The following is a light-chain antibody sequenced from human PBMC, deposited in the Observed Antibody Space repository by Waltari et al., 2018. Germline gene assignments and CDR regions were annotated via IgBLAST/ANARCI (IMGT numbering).Light chain of an antibody. J-gene: IGLJ3*02. V-gene: IGLV4-69*01. Sequence: QLVLTQSPSASASLGASVKLTCTLSSGHSTNIIAWLQQHPEKGPRYLMNVNSDGSHNKGVGIPDRFSGSGSGAERYLTISSLQSEDEADYYYQTGGHGTWVFGGGTRLTVL. CDR1: SGHSTNI. CDR2: VNSDGSH. CDR3: QTGGHGTWV.